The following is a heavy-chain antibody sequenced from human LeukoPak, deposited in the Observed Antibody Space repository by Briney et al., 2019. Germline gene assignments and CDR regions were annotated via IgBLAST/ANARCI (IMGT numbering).Heavy chain of an antibody. J-gene: IGHJ4*02. D-gene: IGHD6-13*01. CDR3: ARDPSNTSGWSPYFDF. CDR2: ISAYNRDT. Sequence: ASVKVSCKASGYTYTNYGITWVRQAPGQGLEWMGWISAYNRDTKYAQNFQGRVTLITESSTNPAYMELRSLGSDDTSIYYCARDPSNTSGWSPYFDFGGQGTLDSVSA. V-gene: IGHV1-18*04. CDR1: GYTYTNYG.